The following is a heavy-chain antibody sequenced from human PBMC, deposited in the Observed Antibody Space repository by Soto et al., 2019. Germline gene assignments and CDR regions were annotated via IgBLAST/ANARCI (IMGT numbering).Heavy chain of an antibody. CDR1: GGTFDAYT. CDR3: ARLGTKAMDV. V-gene: IGHV1-69*01. Sequence: QVQLVQSGAEVRKPGSSVRVSCKASGGTFDAYTITWVRQAPGQGLEWMGGIIPLFGTANYAQKFQGRVTIPEDESTTTAHMELSSLRSEDTAVYFCARLGTKAMDVWGQGTTVTISS. D-gene: IGHD2-2*01. CDR2: IIPLFGTA. J-gene: IGHJ6*02.